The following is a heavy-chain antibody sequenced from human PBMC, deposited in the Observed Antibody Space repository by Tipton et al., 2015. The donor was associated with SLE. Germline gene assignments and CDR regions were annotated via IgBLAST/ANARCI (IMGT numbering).Heavy chain of an antibody. V-gene: IGHV4-38-2*01. J-gene: IGHJ3*02. CDR3: ARGSFDAFDI. Sequence: TLSLTCAVSGYFISSGYYWGWIRQPPGKGLEWIGIAYHSGSTYYNPSLESRVTISIDTSKNQFSLKLTSVTAADTAVYYCARGSFDAFDIWGQGTVVTVSS. CDR1: GYFISSGYY. CDR2: AYHSGST. D-gene: IGHD1-26*01.